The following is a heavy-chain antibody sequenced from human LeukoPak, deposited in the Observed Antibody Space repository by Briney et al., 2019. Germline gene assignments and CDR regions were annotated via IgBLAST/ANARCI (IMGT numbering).Heavy chain of an antibody. D-gene: IGHD5-12*01. V-gene: IGHV3-23*01. CDR3: AKVRTSGPSIVAPTKAWDY. CDR1: GFTFSSYA. Sequence: TGGSLRLSCAASGFTFSSYAMSWVRQAPGKGLEWVSAIIGSGGSTYYADSVKGRFTISRDNSKNTLYLQMNSLRAEDTAVYYCAKVRTSGPSIVAPTKAWDYWGQGTLVTVSS. CDR2: IIGSGGST. J-gene: IGHJ4*02.